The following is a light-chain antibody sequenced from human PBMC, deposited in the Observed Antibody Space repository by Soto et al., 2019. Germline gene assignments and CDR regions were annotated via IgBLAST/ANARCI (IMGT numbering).Light chain of an antibody. CDR3: QHGHNCPLT. CDR1: QSISSE. J-gene: IGKJ2*01. V-gene: IGKV3-15*01. CDR2: GAS. Sequence: EIVMTQSPATLSVSPGESATLSCRASQSISSELAWYQQKPGQPPRLLIYGASTRATGVPARFTGSGSGSDFTLTISGLQSEDFAVYYCQHGHNCPLTFGQGTRLEI.